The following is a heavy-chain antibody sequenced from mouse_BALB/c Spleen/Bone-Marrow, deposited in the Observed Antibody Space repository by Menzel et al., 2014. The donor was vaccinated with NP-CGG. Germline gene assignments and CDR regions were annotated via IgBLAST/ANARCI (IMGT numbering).Heavy chain of an antibody. J-gene: IGHJ2*01. CDR1: GYSITSDYA. V-gene: IGHV3-2*02. CDR3: ARWNYGSTCFDY. Sequence: EVKLEESGPGLVKPSQSLSLTCTVTGYSITSDYAWNWIRQFPGNKLEWMGYISYSGSTSYNPSLKSRISITRDTSKNQFFLQLNSVTTEDTATYYCARWNYGSTCFDYWGQGTTLTVSS. D-gene: IGHD1-1*01. CDR2: ISYSGST.